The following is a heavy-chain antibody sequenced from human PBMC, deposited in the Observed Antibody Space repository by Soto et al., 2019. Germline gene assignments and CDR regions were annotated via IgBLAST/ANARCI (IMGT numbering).Heavy chain of an antibody. D-gene: IGHD1-26*01. CDR3: ARRGRKSGSYLSYYYYGMDV. J-gene: IGHJ6*02. CDR2: INHSGST. V-gene: IGHV4-34*01. Sequence: SETLSLTCAVYGGSFSGYYWSWIRQPPGKGLEWIGEINHSGSTNYNPSLKSRVTISVDTSKNQFSLKLSSVTAADTAVYYCARRGRKSGSYLSYYYYGMDVWGQGTTVTVSS. CDR1: GGSFSGYY.